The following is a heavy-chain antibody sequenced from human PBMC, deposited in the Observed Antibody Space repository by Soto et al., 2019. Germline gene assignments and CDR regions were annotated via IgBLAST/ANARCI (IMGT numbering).Heavy chain of an antibody. J-gene: IGHJ4*02. D-gene: IGHD5-12*01. CDR3: ARGPVEMATIPHFDY. V-gene: IGHV1-69*12. CDR2: IIPIFGTA. CDR1: GGTFRSYA. Sequence: QVQLVQSGAEVKKPGSSVKVSCKASGGTFRSYAISWGRQAPGQGLEWMGGIIPIFGTANYAQKFQGRVTITADESTSTAYMELSSLRSEDTAVYYCARGPVEMATIPHFDYWGQGTLVTVSS.